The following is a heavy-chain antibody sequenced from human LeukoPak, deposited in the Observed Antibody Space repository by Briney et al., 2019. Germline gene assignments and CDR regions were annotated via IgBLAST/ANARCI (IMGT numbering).Heavy chain of an antibody. CDR1: GGSISSSSYY. J-gene: IGHJ4*02. V-gene: IGHV4-39*01. CDR3: ARVQTGEVDY. D-gene: IGHD7-27*01. CDR2: IYYSGST. Sequence: SGTLSLTCTVSGGSISSSSYYWGWIRQPPGKGLEWIGSIYYSGSTYYNPSLKSRVTISVDTSKNQFSLKLSSVTAADTAVYYCARVQTGEVDYWGQGTLVTVSS.